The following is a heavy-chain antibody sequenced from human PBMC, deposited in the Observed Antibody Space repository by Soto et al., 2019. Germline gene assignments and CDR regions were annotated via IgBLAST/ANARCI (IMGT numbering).Heavy chain of an antibody. CDR2: FDPEDGET. CDR3: ATEQVSFWDIVVVPAAPDAFDI. D-gene: IGHD2-2*01. V-gene: IGHV1-24*01. Sequence: ASVKVSCKVSGYTLTELSMHWVRQAPGKGLEWMGGFDPEDGETIYAQKFQGRVTMTEDTSTDTAYMELSSLRSEDTAVYYCATEQVSFWDIVVVPAAPDAFDIWGQGTMVTVSS. J-gene: IGHJ3*02. CDR1: GYTLTELS.